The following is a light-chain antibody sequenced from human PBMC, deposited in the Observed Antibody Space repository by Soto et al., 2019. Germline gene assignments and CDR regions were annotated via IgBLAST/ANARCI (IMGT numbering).Light chain of an antibody. J-gene: IGKJ2*01. V-gene: IGKV1-13*02. CDR1: QGISSA. CDR3: QQSNSYPHLYT. CDR2: DAS. Sequence: AIQLTQSPSSLSASVGDRVTITCRASQGISSALAWYQQKPGKAPKLLIYDASSLESGVPSRFSGSGSGTDFTLTISSLQPEDFATYYCQQSNSYPHLYTFGQGTKVDIK.